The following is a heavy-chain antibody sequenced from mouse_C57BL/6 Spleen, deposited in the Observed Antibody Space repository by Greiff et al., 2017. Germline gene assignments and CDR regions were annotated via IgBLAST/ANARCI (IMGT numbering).Heavy chain of an antibody. Sequence: VQLQQSGTELVKPGASVKLSCKASGYTFTSYWMHWVKQRPGQGLEWIGNINPSNGGTNYNEKFKSKATLTVDKSSSTAYMQLSSLTSEDSAVYYCAREEDYYGSSSYYAMDYWGQGTSVTVSS. J-gene: IGHJ4*01. CDR1: GYTFTSYW. D-gene: IGHD1-1*01. CDR2: INPSNGGT. CDR3: AREEDYYGSSSYYAMDY. V-gene: IGHV1-53*01.